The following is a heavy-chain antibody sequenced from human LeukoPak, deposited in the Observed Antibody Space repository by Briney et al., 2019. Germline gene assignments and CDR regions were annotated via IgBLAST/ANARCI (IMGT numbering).Heavy chain of an antibody. Sequence: GGSLRLSCAASGFTFSSYAMSWVRQAPGKGLEWVSAISGSGGSTYYADSVKGRFTISRDNSKNTLYLQMNSLRAEDTAVYYCANWVFSYGKFDYWGQGTLVTVSS. CDR3: ANWVFSYGKFDY. CDR1: GFTFSSYA. CDR2: ISGSGGST. V-gene: IGHV3-23*01. J-gene: IGHJ4*02. D-gene: IGHD5-18*01.